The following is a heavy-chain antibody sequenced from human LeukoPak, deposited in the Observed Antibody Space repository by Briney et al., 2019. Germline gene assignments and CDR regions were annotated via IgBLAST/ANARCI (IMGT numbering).Heavy chain of an antibody. CDR2: INPNSGGT. V-gene: IGHV1-2*02. D-gene: IGHD6-13*01. CDR3: AGSSSSWSPLNYYYYMDV. J-gene: IGHJ6*03. CDR1: GYTFTGYY. Sequence: ASVKVSCKASGYTFTGYYMHWVRQAPGQGLEWMGWINPNSGGTNYAQKFQGRVTMTRDTSISTAYMELSRLRSDDTAVYYCAGSSSSWSPLNYYYYMDVWGKGTTVTVSS.